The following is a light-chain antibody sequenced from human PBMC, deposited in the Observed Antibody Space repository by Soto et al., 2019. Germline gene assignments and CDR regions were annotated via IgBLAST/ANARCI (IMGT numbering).Light chain of an antibody. CDR1: RTVDGNY. CDR2: GAS. Sequence: PGDRATLSCRASRTVDGNYLAWYQQKPGQAPRLLIYGASSRATGIPDRFSGSGSGTDFTLTISRLEPEDFAVYYCQQYGSSPRTFGQGTKVDIK. J-gene: IGKJ1*01. CDR3: QQYGSSPRT. V-gene: IGKV3-20*01.